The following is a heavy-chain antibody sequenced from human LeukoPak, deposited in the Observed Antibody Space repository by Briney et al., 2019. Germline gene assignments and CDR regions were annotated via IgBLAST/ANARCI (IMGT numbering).Heavy chain of an antibody. CDR3: ARCKDGLDWYFDL. V-gene: IGHV4-61*01. CDR1: GGSISSGNYY. J-gene: IGHJ2*01. D-gene: IGHD5-24*01. CDR2: IFYSGST. Sequence: SETLSLTCTVSGGSISSGNYYWSWIRQPPGKGLEWIGYIFYSGSTNYNPSLRSRVTISVDTSNNQFSLKLKSLTAADTAVYYCARCKDGLDWYFDLWGRGTLVTVSS.